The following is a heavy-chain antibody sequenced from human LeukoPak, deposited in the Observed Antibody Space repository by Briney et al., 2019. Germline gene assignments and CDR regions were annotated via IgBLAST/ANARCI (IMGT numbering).Heavy chain of an antibody. Sequence: GGSLRLSCATSGFTFSYYVFHWVRQAPGKGLDWVAAISRDGTAYYADSVKGRFTVSRDTSEDTVFLQMVSLKLEDTAVYYCARGNYYDSRGLSVTEHWGQGTLVTVSS. CDR3: ARGNYYDSRGLSVTEH. CDR1: GFTFSYYV. CDR2: ISRDGTA. J-gene: IGHJ4*02. V-gene: IGHV3-30*04. D-gene: IGHD3-22*01.